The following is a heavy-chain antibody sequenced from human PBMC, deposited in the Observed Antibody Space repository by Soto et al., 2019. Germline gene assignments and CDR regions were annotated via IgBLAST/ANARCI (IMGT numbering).Heavy chain of an antibody. D-gene: IGHD2-21*02. J-gene: IGHJ6*02. V-gene: IGHV3-21*01. CDR1: VFTFSGYS. CDR3: AREETAWPLAYGLDV. Sequence: GWSLRLSCASSVFTFSGYSMNWVRQAPGKGLEWVASISTRSDIYYADSVKGRFTISRDNAKNSVSLQMNSLRAEDTAVYYCAREETAWPLAYGLDVWGQGTTVTVSS. CDR2: ISTRSDI.